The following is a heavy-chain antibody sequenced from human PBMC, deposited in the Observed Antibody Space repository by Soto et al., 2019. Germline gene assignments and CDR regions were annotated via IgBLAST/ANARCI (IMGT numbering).Heavy chain of an antibody. V-gene: IGHV4-59*01. D-gene: IGHD1-1*01. CDR1: GGSITNNY. CDR2: SYYSGST. J-gene: IGHJ5*02. CDR3: ARRQNWNNLFDT. Sequence: PSETLSLTCTVSGGSITNNYWSWIRQSPGKGLEWNGCSYYSGSTSYNPSLRSRVTISIDTSKTQFSLRLRSVTAADTAVYYCARRQNWNNLFDTWGQGTLVTVSS.